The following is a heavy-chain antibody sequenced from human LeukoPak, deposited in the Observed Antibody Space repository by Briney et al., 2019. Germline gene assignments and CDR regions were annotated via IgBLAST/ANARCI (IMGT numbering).Heavy chain of an antibody. Sequence: GGSLRLSCAASGFSVSSNYMNWVRQAPGKGLEWVSAIYTGGTTYYADSVKGRFTISRDNSKNTLYLQLNSLRAEDTAVYYCANDMLGSGYSSDFDCWGQGTLVTVSS. V-gene: IGHV3-66*02. CDR2: IYTGGTT. CDR1: GFSVSSNY. D-gene: IGHD6-19*01. CDR3: ANDMLGSGYSSDFDC. J-gene: IGHJ4*02.